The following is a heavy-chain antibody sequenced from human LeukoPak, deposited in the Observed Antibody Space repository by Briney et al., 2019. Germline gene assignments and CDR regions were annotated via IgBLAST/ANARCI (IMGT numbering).Heavy chain of an antibody. CDR3: ARGLTSSSRGYWFDP. D-gene: IGHD6-13*01. V-gene: IGHV4-39*07. J-gene: IGHJ5*02. CDR1: GGSISSSSYY. Sequence: SETLSLTCTVSGGSISSSSYYWGWIRQPPGKGLELIGSIYYSGSTYYNPSLKSRVTISVDTSKNQFSLKLSSVTAADTAVYYCARGLTSSSRGYWFDPCGQGTLVTVSS. CDR2: IYYSGST.